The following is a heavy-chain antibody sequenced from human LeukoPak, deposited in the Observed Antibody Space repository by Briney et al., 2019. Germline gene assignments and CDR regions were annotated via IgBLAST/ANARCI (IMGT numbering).Heavy chain of an antibody. Sequence: GGSLRLSCAASGFTFSSYSMNWVRQAPGKGLEWVSYISSSSSTIYYADSVKGRFTISRDNAKNSLYLQMNSLRAEDTAVYYCARYYYDSSGPSGDYWGQGTLVTVSS. V-gene: IGHV3-48*04. CDR1: GFTFSSYS. J-gene: IGHJ4*02. D-gene: IGHD3-22*01. CDR2: ISSSSSTI. CDR3: ARYYYDSSGPSGDY.